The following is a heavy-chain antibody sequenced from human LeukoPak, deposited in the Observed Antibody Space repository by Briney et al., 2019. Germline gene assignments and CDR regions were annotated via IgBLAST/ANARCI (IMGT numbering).Heavy chain of an antibody. V-gene: IGHV3-23*01. D-gene: IGHD2-15*01. Sequence: GGSLRLSCAASGVTFSTYAMTWVRHAPGKGLEWGSAITGTGGSTYYADSVKGRFTISSDNSKHTLYLQMNSLRAEDTALYYCAKDSAATAPAYYYYYGMDVWGQGNTVTVSS. CDR2: ITGTGGST. CDR3: AKDSAATAPAYYYYYGMDV. J-gene: IGHJ6*02. CDR1: GVTFSTYA.